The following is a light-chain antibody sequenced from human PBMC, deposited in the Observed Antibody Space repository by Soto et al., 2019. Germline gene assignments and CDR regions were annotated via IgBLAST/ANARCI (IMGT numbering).Light chain of an antibody. CDR1: QNIRNN. CDR2: GVS. CDR3: QQYNNWPSIT. V-gene: IGKV3-15*01. J-gene: IGKJ5*01. Sequence: EIVMTQSPATLSVSPGERATLSCRASQNIRNNLAWYQQRPGQAPRLLIYGVSTRASGITGRFSGSGSGTEFTLTICRLQSEDCAVYFCQQYNNWPSITFGQGTRLEIK.